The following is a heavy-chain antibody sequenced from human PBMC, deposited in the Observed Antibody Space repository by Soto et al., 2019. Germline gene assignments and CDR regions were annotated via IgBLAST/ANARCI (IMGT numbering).Heavy chain of an antibody. V-gene: IGHV3-13*01. CDR1: GFTFSAFD. J-gene: IGHJ5*02. CDR3: ARQASYWQGGGGWFDP. D-gene: IGHD2-8*02. CDR2: IGTLHDA. Sequence: EVQLVESGGGLVEPGGSLRLSCAASGFTFSAFDMHWVRQATGKGLEWVAAIGTLHDAYYPDSVKGRFTISRENAKNSLYLQMNSRRAGDTAVYYCARQASYWQGGGGWFDPWGQGTLVTVSS.